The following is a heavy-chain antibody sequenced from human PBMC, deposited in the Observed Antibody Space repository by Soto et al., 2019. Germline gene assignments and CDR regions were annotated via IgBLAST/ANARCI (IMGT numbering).Heavy chain of an antibody. Sequence: GASVKVSCKVSGYTLTELSMHWVRQAPGKVLEWMGGFDPEDGETIYAQKFQGRVTMTEDTSTDTAYMELSSLRSEDTAVYYCATATAAHRNYYYYYYMDVWGKGTTVTVSS. CDR2: FDPEDGET. D-gene: IGHD6-13*01. CDR3: ATATAAHRNYYYYYYMDV. J-gene: IGHJ6*03. CDR1: GYTLTELS. V-gene: IGHV1-24*01.